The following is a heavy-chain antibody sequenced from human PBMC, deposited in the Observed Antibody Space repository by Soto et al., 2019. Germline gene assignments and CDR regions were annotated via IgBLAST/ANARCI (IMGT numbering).Heavy chain of an antibody. J-gene: IGHJ4*02. CDR1: GYTFTSYA. Sequence: QVQLVQSGAEVKKPGASVKVSCKASGYTFTSYAMHWVRQAAGQRLEWMGWINAGNGNTKYSQKFQGRVTITRDTSASTAYMELSSLRSEDTAVYYCARSSHVLRYFDWLLSFDYWGQGTLVTVSS. D-gene: IGHD3-9*01. V-gene: IGHV1-3*01. CDR2: INAGNGNT. CDR3: ARSSHVLRYFDWLLSFDY.